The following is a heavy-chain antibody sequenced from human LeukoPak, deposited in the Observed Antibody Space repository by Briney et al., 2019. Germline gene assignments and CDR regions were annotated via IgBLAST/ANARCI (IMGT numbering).Heavy chain of an antibody. D-gene: IGHD3-10*01. CDR1: GGSPSRARYY. CDR3: AKSNGYGLVDI. CDR2: IYTSGGN. Sequence: ALSLTCALPGGSPSRARYYWSWIRHHAGKGLEWIGRIYTSGGNNYNPSLKSRVTISLTTSRTQCSLKLNSVTSADTAFFYCAKSNGYGLVDIRGQGTTVTASP. V-gene: IGHV4-61*02. J-gene: IGHJ3*02.